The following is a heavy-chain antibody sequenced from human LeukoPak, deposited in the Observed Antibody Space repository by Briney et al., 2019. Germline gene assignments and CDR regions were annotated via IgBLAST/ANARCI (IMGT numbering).Heavy chain of an antibody. V-gene: IGHV1-8*01. Sequence: ASVKVSCKASGYTFTSYDINWVRQATGQGLEWMGWMNPNSGTTGYAQKFQGRVTMTRNTSISTAYMELSSLRSEDTAVYYCATNMGGSYYVDYWGQGTLVTVSS. CDR1: GYTFTSYD. CDR3: ATNMGGSYYVDY. CDR2: MNPNSGTT. D-gene: IGHD1-26*01. J-gene: IGHJ4*02.